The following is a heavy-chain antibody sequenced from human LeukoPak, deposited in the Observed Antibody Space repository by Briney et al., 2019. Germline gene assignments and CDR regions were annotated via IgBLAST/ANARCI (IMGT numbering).Heavy chain of an antibody. Sequence: PSETLSLTCTVSGYSITSIYYWGWIRQPPGKGLEWIGSIHHSGDTAYNPSLKSRVTISADTSKSQFSLKLSSVTAADTAVYYCARSYASSGLDHWGQGTLVTVSS. V-gene: IGHV4-38-2*02. CDR2: IHHSGDT. D-gene: IGHD3-16*01. J-gene: IGHJ4*02. CDR1: GYSITSIYY. CDR3: ARSYASSGLDH.